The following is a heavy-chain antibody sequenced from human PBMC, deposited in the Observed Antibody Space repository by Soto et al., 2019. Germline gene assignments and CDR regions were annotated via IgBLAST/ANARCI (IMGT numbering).Heavy chain of an antibody. CDR2: RYFNGRT. CDR1: GDSISSGSSS. Sequence: PSETLSLTCTVSGDSISSGSSSWAWVRQAPGLGLEWIGTRYFNGRTYYNPSLKSRVFISVAASRHQFSLRLGSLTAADTAVYYCARQLSTVTTDYLDYWGQGALVTVSS. J-gene: IGHJ4*02. V-gene: IGHV4-39*01. CDR3: ARQLSTVTTDYLDY. D-gene: IGHD4-17*01.